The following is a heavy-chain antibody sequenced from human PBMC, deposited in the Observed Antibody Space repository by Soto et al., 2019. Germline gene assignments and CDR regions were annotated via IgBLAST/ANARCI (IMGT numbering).Heavy chain of an antibody. J-gene: IGHJ6*02. Sequence: EVQLAESGGTLIQPGGSLRLSCAASGFSVSDNYMSWVRQAPGKGLEWVSVIYSGGQSFYADSVKGRFTLSRDNSKNTLYLQMNSLRAEDMAVYHCVHYYHTVGYLTYGMDVWGQGTTVTVS. D-gene: IGHD3-22*01. CDR3: VHYYHTVGYLTYGMDV. CDR1: GFSVSDNY. CDR2: IYSGGQS. V-gene: IGHV3-53*01.